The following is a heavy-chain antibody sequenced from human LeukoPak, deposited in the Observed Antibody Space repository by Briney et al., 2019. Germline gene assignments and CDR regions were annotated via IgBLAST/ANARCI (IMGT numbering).Heavy chain of an antibody. V-gene: IGHV1-46*01. Sequence: ASVQVSCKASGYTFTSYYMHWMRQAPGQGLEWMGMINPSGGSASYAQTFQGRVTMTRDTPTSTVYMELSSMRSEDTPAYSCARDPRVLYYADTTATYGMDVWGEGTTVTVSS. D-gene: IGHD3-22*01. CDR1: GYTFTSYY. CDR2: INPSGGSA. CDR3: ARDPRVLYYADTTATYGMDV. J-gene: IGHJ6*01.